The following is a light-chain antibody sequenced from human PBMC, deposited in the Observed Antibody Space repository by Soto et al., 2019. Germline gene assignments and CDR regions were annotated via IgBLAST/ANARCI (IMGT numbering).Light chain of an antibody. V-gene: IGKV3-15*01. CDR2: GAS. J-gene: IGKJ4*01. Sequence: EVVMTQSPATLSVSPGEGATLSCRASQSVRSNLAWYQKKPGQSHRLLIYGASTRATPVPARFSGSGSGTEFTLTISSLQSEDFAVYYCQQYDNWPLTFGGGTQVEIK. CDR1: QSVRSN. CDR3: QQYDNWPLT.